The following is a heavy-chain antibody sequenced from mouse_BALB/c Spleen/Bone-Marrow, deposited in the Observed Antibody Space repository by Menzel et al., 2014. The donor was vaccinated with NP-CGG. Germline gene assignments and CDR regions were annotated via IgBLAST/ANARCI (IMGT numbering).Heavy chain of an antibody. Sequence: VKLQESGAELARPGASVKMSCKASGYTFTSYTMHWVKQRPGQGLEWIGYITPNSDHTNYNQKFKDRATLTADKSSSTADMQLSSLTSEDSAIYYCSRSTFAHVMDSWGQGTSVTVSS. V-gene: IGHV1-4*01. CDR3: SRSTFAHVMDS. J-gene: IGHJ4*01. CDR1: GYTFTSYT. D-gene: IGHD4-1*02. CDR2: ITPNSDHT.